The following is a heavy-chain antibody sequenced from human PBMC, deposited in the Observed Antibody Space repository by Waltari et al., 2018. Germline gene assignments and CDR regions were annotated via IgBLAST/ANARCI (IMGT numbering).Heavy chain of an antibody. V-gene: IGHV3-23*01. CDR3: ANKQADAGLCFQH. D-gene: IGHD2-2*01. J-gene: IGHJ1*01. CDR1: GLRFDMDG. CDR2: ISGSGENT. Sequence: EVQLLEVGGGLAQPGGSLRLSCVVSGLRFDMDGMAWIRQAPGKGLEWVSVISGSGENTYYGDSVKGRFIISRDNSKNTLYLQMNSLKDEDTAVYFCANKQADAGLCFQHWGRGTLVTVSS.